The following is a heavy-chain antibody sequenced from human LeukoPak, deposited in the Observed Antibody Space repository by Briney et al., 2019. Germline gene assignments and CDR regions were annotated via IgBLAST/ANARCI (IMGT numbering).Heavy chain of an antibody. D-gene: IGHD3-10*01. CDR1: GFRFSGYW. V-gene: IGHV3-7*01. J-gene: IGHJ5*02. CDR3: ARVGLGVGSGRKASGFDP. CDR2: IKEDGSEK. Sequence: PGGSLRLSCAASGFRFSGYWMSWVRQAPGKGLEWVANIKEDGSEKNYVDSVKGRFTISRDNAKNSLYLQMNSLRGEDTAVYYCARVGLGVGSGRKASGFDPWGQRTLVTVSS.